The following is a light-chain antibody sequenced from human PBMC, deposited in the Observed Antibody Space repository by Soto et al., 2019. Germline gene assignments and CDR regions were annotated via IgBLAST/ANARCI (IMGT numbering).Light chain of an antibody. Sequence: EIVLTQSPATLSLSPGERATLSCRASQSVSSYLAWYQQKPGQAPRLLIYDASNRATGIPARFSGSGSGTDFTLTISSLEPEDFAVSYGQQRSNWPRTFGQWTKLEIK. J-gene: IGKJ2*01. CDR1: QSVSSY. V-gene: IGKV3-11*01. CDR3: QQRSNWPRT. CDR2: DAS.